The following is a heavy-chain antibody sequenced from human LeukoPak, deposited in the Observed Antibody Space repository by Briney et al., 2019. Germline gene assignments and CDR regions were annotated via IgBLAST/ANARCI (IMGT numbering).Heavy chain of an antibody. CDR2: FYYSGST. CDR1: GGSISGNTYY. Sequence: SETLSLTCTVSGGSISGNTYYWGWIRQPPGKGLEWTGSFYYSGSTSYNPSLKSRVTISLDTSKNQFSLKLRSATAADTAVCYCAREAVVITTTLYYYYYMDVWGKGTTVTVSS. CDR3: AREAVVITTTLYYYYYMDV. J-gene: IGHJ6*03. V-gene: IGHV4-39*07. D-gene: IGHD3-22*01.